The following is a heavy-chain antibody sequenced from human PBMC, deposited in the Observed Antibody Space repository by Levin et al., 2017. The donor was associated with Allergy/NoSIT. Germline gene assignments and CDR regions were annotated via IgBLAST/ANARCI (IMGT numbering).Heavy chain of an antibody. Sequence: ASVKVSCKASGYTFTGYYMHWVRQAPGQGLEWMGWINPNSGGTNYAQKFQGRVTMTRDTSISTAYMELSRLRSDDTAVYYCASSDGEGIAVAGAHDAFDIWGQGTMVTVSS. V-gene: IGHV1-2*02. CDR3: ASSDGEGIAVAGAHDAFDI. D-gene: IGHD6-19*01. CDR2: INPNSGGT. CDR1: GYTFTGYY. J-gene: IGHJ3*02.